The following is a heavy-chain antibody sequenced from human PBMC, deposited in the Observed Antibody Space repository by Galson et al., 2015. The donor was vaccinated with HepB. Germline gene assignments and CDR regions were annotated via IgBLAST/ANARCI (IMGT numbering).Heavy chain of an antibody. CDR2: AYYRSKWYN. J-gene: IGHJ4*02. CDR1: GDSVSSDIAA. V-gene: IGHV6-1*01. CDR3: ARGVSCFDY. Sequence: CAISGDSVSSDIAAYNWIRQSPSRGLEWLGRAYYRSKWYNEYAVSVKGRIIFNPDTSENQVSLQLNSVTPEDTAVYYCARGVSCFDYWGPGMLVTVSS. D-gene: IGHD1-26*01.